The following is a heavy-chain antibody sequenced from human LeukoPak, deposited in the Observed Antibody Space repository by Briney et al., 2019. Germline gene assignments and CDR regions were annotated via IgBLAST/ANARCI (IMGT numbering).Heavy chain of an antibody. CDR1: GFTFSSYG. J-gene: IGHJ4*02. CDR3: AKVDGRRWLQLADYFDY. V-gene: IGHV3-23*01. CDR2: ITATSSST. Sequence: PGGSLRLSCAASGFTFSSYGMSWVRQAPGKGLEWVSAITATSSSTHDADSVKGRFTISRDNSKNTLYLQMNSLRAEDTAVYYCAKVDGRRWLQLADYFDYWGQGTLVTVSS. D-gene: IGHD5-24*01.